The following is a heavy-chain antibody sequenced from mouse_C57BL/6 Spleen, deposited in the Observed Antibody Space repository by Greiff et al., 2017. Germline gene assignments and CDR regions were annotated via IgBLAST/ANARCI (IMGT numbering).Heavy chain of an antibody. CDR2: IYPRDGST. V-gene: IGHV1-85*01. D-gene: IGHD2-5*01. J-gene: IGHJ3*01. CDR3: ARYSNYEGFSY. Sequence: QVQLKESGPELVKPGASVKLSCKASGYTFTSYDINWVKQRPGQGLEWIGWIYPRDGSTKYNEKFKGKATLTVDTSSSTAYMELHSLTSEDSAVYFCARYSNYEGFSYWGQGTLVTVSA. CDR1: GYTFTSYD.